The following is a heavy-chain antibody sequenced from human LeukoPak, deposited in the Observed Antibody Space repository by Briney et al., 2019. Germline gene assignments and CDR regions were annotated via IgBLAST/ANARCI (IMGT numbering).Heavy chain of an antibody. D-gene: IGHD2-15*01. J-gene: IGHJ4*02. V-gene: IGHV3-23*01. CDR1: GFTFSSNA. Sequence: AGSLTLSCAASGFTFSSNAMNWDRQATGQGLEWVSAIGDSGGATNYADSVKGRFTISRDNSTNTLYLQMNSLRAEDTAVYYCATRSCSGGSCNFDYWGQGTLVTVSS. CDR3: ATRSCSGGSCNFDY. CDR2: IGDSGGAT.